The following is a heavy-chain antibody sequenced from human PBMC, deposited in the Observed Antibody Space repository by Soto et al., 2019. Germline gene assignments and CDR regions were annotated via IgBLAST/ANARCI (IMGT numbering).Heavy chain of an antibody. CDR1: GYSFNIYW. Sequence: GESLKISCKASGYSFNIYWIGWVRQLPGKGLEWMGVVYPDDSETRYSPSFQGQVTISADKSNTTAYLQWSGLRASDTSMYYCARQRIEAAFDAFDIWGQGTMVTVSS. CDR3: ARQRIEAAFDAFDI. CDR2: VYPDDSET. V-gene: IGHV5-51*01. J-gene: IGHJ3*02. D-gene: IGHD6-13*01.